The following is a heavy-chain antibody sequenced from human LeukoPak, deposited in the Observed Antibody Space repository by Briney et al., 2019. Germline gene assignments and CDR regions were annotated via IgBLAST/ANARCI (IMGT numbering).Heavy chain of an antibody. Sequence: GGSLRLSCAASGFIFNDHYIHWIRQAPGKGLEWVSYISSSGTIMYYADSVRDRFTISRDNAKNSVYLQMHDLRAEDTAVYYCARDRGSPDAFDIWGQGTMVTVSS. CDR3: ARDRGSPDAFDI. J-gene: IGHJ3*02. D-gene: IGHD1-26*01. CDR2: ISSSGTIM. CDR1: GFIFNDHY. V-gene: IGHV3-11*01.